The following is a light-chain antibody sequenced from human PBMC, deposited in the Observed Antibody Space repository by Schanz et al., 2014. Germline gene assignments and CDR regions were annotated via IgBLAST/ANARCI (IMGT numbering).Light chain of an antibody. CDR1: SSNIGAGYG. CDR2: GNN. CDR3: GTWDSSLTAAV. V-gene: IGLV1-40*01. J-gene: IGLJ3*02. Sequence: QSVLTQPPSVSGVPGQRVTISCTGSSSNIGAGYGVHWYQQLPGTAPKLLIYGNNNRPSGVPDRFSGSKSGTSATLGITGLQTGDEADYYCGTWDSSLTAAVFGGGTKVTVL.